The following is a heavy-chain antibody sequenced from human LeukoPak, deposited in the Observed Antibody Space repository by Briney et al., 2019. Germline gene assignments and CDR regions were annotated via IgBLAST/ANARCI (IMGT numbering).Heavy chain of an antibody. CDR1: GDSFSSHY. J-gene: IGHJ3*02. V-gene: IGHV4-59*11. CDR3: ARDLVTVTKGFDI. D-gene: IGHD4-17*01. CDR2: ISYIGST. Sequence: PSETLSLTCVVSGDSFSSHYWTWIRQSPGKGLDWIGYISYIGSTNYNPSLKSRVTISIDTSKNQFSLKLRSVTAADTAVYYCARDLVTVTKGFDIWGRGTMVSVSS.